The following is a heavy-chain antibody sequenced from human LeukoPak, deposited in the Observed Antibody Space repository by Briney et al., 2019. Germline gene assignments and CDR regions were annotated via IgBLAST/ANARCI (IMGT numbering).Heavy chain of an antibody. CDR1: GGSFRSSSYY. CDR2: INHSGST. J-gene: IGHJ6*03. CDR3: ARAGSSSWYLPPYYYYYMDV. Sequence: SETLSLTCTVSGGSFRSSSYYWGWIRQPPGKGLEWIGEINHSGSTNYNPSLKSRVTISVDTSKNQFSLKLSSVTAADTAVYYCARAGSSSWYLPPYYYYYMDVWGKGTTVTVSS. D-gene: IGHD6-13*01. V-gene: IGHV4-39*07.